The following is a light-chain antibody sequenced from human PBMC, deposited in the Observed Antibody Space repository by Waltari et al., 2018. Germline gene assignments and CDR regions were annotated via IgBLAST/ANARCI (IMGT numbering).Light chain of an antibody. Sequence: ETVMTQSPATLSVSPGERATLSCRASQSVSSNLAWYQQKPGQAPRLLIYGASTRATVIPARFSGSGSGTEFTLTISSLQSEDFAVYYCQQYNNWPPMTFGQGTKVEIK. CDR1: QSVSSN. V-gene: IGKV3-15*01. CDR3: QQYNNWPPMT. J-gene: IGKJ1*01. CDR2: GAS.